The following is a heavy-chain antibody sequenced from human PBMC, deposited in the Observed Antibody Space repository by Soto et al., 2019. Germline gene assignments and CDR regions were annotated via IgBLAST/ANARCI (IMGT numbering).Heavy chain of an antibody. CDR1: VGSISNYY. CDR2: LAYSGSP. Sequence: SETLSLTCTVSVGSISNYYWSWIRQPPGKGLEWIGYLAYSGSPNYSPSLKSRVTISLDRSKNQFSVKLSSVTAADTAVYYCARITTFLTFDIWGQGTMVTVSS. CDR3: ARITTFLTFDI. D-gene: IGHD1-1*01. V-gene: IGHV4-59*01. J-gene: IGHJ3*02.